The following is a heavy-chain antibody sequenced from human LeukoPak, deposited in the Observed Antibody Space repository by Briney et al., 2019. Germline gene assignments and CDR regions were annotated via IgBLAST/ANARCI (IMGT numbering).Heavy chain of an antibody. D-gene: IGHD2-2*01. J-gene: IGHJ4*02. Sequence: PSETLSLTCVVSGDSIRNDYWWNWVRQPPGKGLEWIGEIYHSGSTNYNPSLKSRVTISVDTSKNQFSLKMRSVTAADTAVYYCARAVGVVIPAANFDYWGQGTLVTVSS. CDR1: GDSIRNDYW. CDR3: ARAVGVVIPAANFDY. V-gene: IGHV4-4*02. CDR2: IYHSGST.